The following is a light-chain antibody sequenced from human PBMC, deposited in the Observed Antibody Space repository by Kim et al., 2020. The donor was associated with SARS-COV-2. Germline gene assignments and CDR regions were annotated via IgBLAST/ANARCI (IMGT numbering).Light chain of an antibody. CDR2: SQD. J-gene: IGLJ2*01. V-gene: IGLV1-44*01. CDR1: SSNIGSNS. CDR3: AAWDASLNVVV. Sequence: GQRVTISCSGGSSNIGSNSVNWYQHLPGTAPKLLIYSQDRRPSGVPDRFSGSKSGTSASLAISGLQSEDEAEYYCAAWDASLNVVVFGVGTKLTVL.